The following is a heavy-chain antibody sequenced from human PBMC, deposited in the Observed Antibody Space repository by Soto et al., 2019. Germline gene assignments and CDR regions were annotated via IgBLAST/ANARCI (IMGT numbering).Heavy chain of an antibody. CDR2: ISGSGGST. J-gene: IGHJ4*02. CDR1: GFTFSSYA. Sequence: EVQLLESGGGLVQPGGSLRLSCAASGFTFSSYAMRWVRQAPGKGLEWVSAISGSGGSTYYADSVKGRFTISRDNAKNTLYLQMTSLRAVDTAVYYCARRGSGSYYDYWGQGTMVIVSS. D-gene: IGHD1-26*01. CDR3: ARRGSGSYYDY. V-gene: IGHV3-23*01.